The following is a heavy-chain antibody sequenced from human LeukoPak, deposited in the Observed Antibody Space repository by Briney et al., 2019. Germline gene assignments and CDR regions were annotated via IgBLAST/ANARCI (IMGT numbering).Heavy chain of an antibody. CDR1: GYTFTSYD. Sequence: ASVKVSCKASGYTFTSYDINWVRQATGQGLEWMGWMNPNSGNTGYAQKFQGGVTMTRNTSISTAYMELSSLRSEDTAVYYCARGIPLWFGEGSYWFDPWGQGTLVTVSS. CDR3: ARGIPLWFGEGSYWFDP. D-gene: IGHD3-10*01. CDR2: MNPNSGNT. J-gene: IGHJ5*02. V-gene: IGHV1-8*01.